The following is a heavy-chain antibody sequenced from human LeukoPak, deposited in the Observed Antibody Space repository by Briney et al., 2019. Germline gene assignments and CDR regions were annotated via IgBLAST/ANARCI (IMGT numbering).Heavy chain of an antibody. J-gene: IGHJ6*02. CDR1: GYTFTGYY. CDR2: INAGNGNT. V-gene: IGHV1-3*01. D-gene: IGHD3-10*01. Sequence: VASVTVSCTASGYTFTGYYMHWVRQAPGQRLEWMGWINAGNGNTKYSQKFQGRVTITRDTSASTAYMELSSLRSEDTAVYYCARDPYYGSGSYYETNGIYYYYGMDVWGQGTTVTVSS. CDR3: ARDPYYGSGSYYETNGIYYYYGMDV.